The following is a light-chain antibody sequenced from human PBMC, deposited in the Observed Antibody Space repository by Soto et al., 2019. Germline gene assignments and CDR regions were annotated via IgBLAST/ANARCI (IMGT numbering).Light chain of an antibody. J-gene: IGLJ1*01. Sequence: QSVLTQPPSASGTPGQRVTISCSGSSSNIGGNAVNWYQQLPGTTPKLLIYSNNQRPSGVPDRFSGSKSGTSASLAISGLQSEDEADYYCAAWDDSLSGCVFGTGTKVTVL. CDR3: AAWDDSLSGCV. V-gene: IGLV1-44*01. CDR2: SNN. CDR1: SSNIGGNA.